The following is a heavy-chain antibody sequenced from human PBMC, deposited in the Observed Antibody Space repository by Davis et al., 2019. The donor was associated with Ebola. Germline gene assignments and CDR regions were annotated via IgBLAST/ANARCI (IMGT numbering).Heavy chain of an antibody. J-gene: IGHJ5*02. CDR1: GVSITNYY. CDR2: NYDTGSA. D-gene: IGHD2-21*02. CDR3: ARDRLVTTIDGWFDP. V-gene: IGHV4-59*01. Sequence: SETLSLTCNVSGVSITNYYWRWIRQPPGRGLEWIGCNYDTGSAKYNPSLKSRVTISVDTSKNQFSLNLKSVTPADTAVYYCARDRLVTTIDGWFDPWGQGTLVTVSS.